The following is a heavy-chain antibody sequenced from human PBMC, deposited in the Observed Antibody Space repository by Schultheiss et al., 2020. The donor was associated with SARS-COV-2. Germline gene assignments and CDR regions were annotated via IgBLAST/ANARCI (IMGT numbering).Heavy chain of an antibody. CDR2: INHSGST. CDR3: ARRRGVQGALDY. V-gene: IGHV4-34*01. J-gene: IGHJ4*02. CDR1: GGSFSGYY. Sequence: SQTLSLTCAVYGGSFSGYYWSWIRQPPGKGLEWIGEINHSGSTNYNPSLKSRVTISVDTSKNQFSLNLTSVTAADTAVYYCARRRGVQGALDYWGQGTLVTVSS. D-gene: IGHD1-1*01.